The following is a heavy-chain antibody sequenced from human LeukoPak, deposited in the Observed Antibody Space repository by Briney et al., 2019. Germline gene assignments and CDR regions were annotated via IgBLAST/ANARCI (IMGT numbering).Heavy chain of an antibody. V-gene: IGHV7-4-1*02. D-gene: IGHD3-3*01. CDR1: GYTFTSYA. J-gene: IGHJ4*02. CDR2: INTNTGNP. CDR3: ARGRPLRFLEWLLLTY. Sequence: ASVKVSCKASGYTFTSYAMNWVRQAPGQGLEWMGWINTNTGNPTYAQGFTGRFVFSLDTSVSTAYLQISSLKAEDTAVYYCARGRPLRFLEWLLLTYWGQGTLVTVSS.